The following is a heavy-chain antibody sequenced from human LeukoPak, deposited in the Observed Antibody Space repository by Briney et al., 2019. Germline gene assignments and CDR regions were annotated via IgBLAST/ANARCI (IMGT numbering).Heavy chain of an antibody. Sequence: SETLSLTCAVSGYSIRSGYYWGWIRQPPGKGLEWIGSIFHSGSTYYNPSLKSRVTISVDTSKNQFSLKLTSVTAADTAVYFCARLGLSTAYNWFDPWGQGTLVTVSS. CDR1: GYSIRSGYY. V-gene: IGHV4-38-2*01. D-gene: IGHD2-2*01. CDR3: ARLGLSTAYNWFDP. J-gene: IGHJ5*02. CDR2: IFHSGST.